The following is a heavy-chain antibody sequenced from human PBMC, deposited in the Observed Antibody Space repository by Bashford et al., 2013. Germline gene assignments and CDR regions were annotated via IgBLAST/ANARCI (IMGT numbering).Heavy chain of an antibody. CDR3: ARDNIGDCSGGSCHGYYYYYGMDV. CDR1: GGTFSSYA. V-gene: IGHV1-69*06. J-gene: IGHJ6*02. Sequence: SVKVSCKASGGTFSSYAISWVRQAPGQGLEWMGGIIPIFGTANYAQKFQGRVTITADKSTSTAYMELSSLRSEDTAVYYCARDNIGDCSGGSCHGYYYYYGMDVWGQGTTVTVSS. D-gene: IGHD2-15*01. CDR2: IIPIFGTA.